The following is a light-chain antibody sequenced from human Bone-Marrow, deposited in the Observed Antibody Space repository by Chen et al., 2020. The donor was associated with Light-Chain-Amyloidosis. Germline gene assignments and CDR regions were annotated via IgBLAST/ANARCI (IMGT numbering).Light chain of an antibody. Sequence: DIQITQSPSSLSASVGDRDSITCRASQSIASYLNWYQQRPGKAPKLLIYAASSLQSGVPSRFSGSGSGTDFTLTSSSLQPEDVATYYCQQSYNTPRTFGQGTKLEIK. CDR1: QSIASY. J-gene: IGKJ2*01. CDR3: QQSYNTPRT. CDR2: AAS. V-gene: IGKV1-39*01.